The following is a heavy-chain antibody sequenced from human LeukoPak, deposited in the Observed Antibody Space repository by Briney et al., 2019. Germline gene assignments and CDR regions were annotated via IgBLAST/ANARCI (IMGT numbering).Heavy chain of an antibody. CDR1: GFTVSSNY. CDR3: ARSIAAAGSY. V-gene: IGHV3-21*01. Sequence: GGSLRLSCAASGFTVSSNYMSWVRQAPGKGLEWVSSISSSSSYIYYADSVKGRFTISRDNAKKSLYLQMNSLRAEDTAVYYCARSIAAAGSYWGQGTLVTVSS. J-gene: IGHJ4*02. CDR2: ISSSSSYI. D-gene: IGHD6-13*01.